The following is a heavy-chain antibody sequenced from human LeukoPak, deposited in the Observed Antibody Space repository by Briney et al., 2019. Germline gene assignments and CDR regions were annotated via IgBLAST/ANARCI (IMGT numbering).Heavy chain of an antibody. Sequence: PSETLSLTCAVYGGSFSGYYWSWIRQPPGQGLGWIWEINHSGSTNYNPSLKSRVTISVDTSKNQFSLKLSSVTAADTAVYYCARGETGYYDSSGYAADYWGQGTLVTVSS. CDR3: ARGETGYYDSSGYAADY. CDR1: GGSFSGYY. J-gene: IGHJ4*02. CDR2: INHSGST. V-gene: IGHV4-34*01. D-gene: IGHD3-22*01.